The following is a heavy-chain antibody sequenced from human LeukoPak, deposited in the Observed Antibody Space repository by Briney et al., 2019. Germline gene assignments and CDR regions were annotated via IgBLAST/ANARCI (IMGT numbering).Heavy chain of an antibody. J-gene: IGHJ4*02. Sequence: ASVTVSCKASGYTLTDYYMHWVRQAPGQGLEWMGRINPNSGGTNYAQKFQGRVTMARDTSISTDYMELSRLRSDDTAVYYCARVGYYESSGYYEYWGQGTLVTVSS. CDR1: GYTLTDYY. CDR2: INPNSGGT. V-gene: IGHV1-2*06. CDR3: ARVGYYESSGYYEY. D-gene: IGHD3-22*01.